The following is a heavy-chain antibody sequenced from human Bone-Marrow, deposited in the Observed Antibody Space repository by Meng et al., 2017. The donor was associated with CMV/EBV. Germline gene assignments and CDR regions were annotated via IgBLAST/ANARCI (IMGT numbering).Heavy chain of an antibody. J-gene: IGHJ6*02. CDR2: IKQEGSEK. CDR1: GFTFSSYW. Sequence: GGSLRLSCAASGFTFSSYWMSWVRQAPGKGLEWVANIKQEGSEKYYVDSVKGRFTISRDNAKNSLYLQMNSLRAEDTAVYYCARIRTARFDYYYYGMDVSGQGTTVTVSS. CDR3: ARIRTARFDYYYYGMDV. D-gene: IGHD1-14*01. V-gene: IGHV3-7*01.